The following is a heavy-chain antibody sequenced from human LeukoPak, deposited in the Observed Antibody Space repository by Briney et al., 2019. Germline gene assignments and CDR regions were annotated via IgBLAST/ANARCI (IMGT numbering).Heavy chain of an antibody. CDR1: GFTFSSYA. CDR2: ISDSGGST. J-gene: IGHJ6*02. CDR3: GRYYVMDV. V-gene: IGHV3-23*01. Sequence: GGSLRLSCAASGFTFSSYAMSWVRQAPGKGLEWVSIISDSGGSTYYADSVKGRFTISRDNSKSTLYLQMNSLRAEDTAVYYCGRYYVMDVWGQGTSVTVSS.